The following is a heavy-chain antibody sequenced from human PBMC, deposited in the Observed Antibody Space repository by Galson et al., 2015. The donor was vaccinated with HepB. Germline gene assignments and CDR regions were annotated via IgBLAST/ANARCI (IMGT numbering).Heavy chain of an antibody. CDR2: ISVGNGNT. J-gene: IGHJ4*02. D-gene: IGHD5-18*01. CDR3: ARPYSYGFDY. CDR1: GYSFPSSA. Sequence: SVKVSCKASGYSFPSSAMHWVRQAPGQRLEWMGWISVGNGNTKYSQKFQGRVTITRDTSASTAYMELSSLRSEDTAVYYCARPYSYGFDYWGQGTLVTVSS. V-gene: IGHV1-3*01.